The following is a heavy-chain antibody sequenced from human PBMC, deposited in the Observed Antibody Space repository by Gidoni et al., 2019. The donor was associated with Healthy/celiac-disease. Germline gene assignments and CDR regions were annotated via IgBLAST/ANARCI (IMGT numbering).Heavy chain of an antibody. CDR3: AKIPVGRSTILGVVIY. J-gene: IGHJ4*02. CDR2: ISGSGGST. Sequence: PGRSLRLSCAASGFTFSSYALSWVRQAPGKGLGWVSAISGSGGSTYYADSVKGRFTISRDNSKNTLYLQMNSLRAEDTAVYYCAKIPVGRSTILGVVIYWGQGTLVTVSS. D-gene: IGHD3-3*01. CDR1: GFTFSSYA. V-gene: IGHV3-23*01.